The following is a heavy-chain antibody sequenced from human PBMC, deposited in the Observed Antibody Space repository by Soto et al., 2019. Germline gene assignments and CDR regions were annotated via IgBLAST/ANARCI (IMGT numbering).Heavy chain of an antibody. J-gene: IGHJ6*02. D-gene: IGHD6-19*01. CDR3: ARDREAGYNFYYGMDV. CDR2: IYTSASI. V-gene: IGHV4-4*07. CDR1: GADINTYS. Sequence: SETLSLTCSVSGADINTYSWTWIRQPAGKGLEWIGRIYTSASINYNPSLKGRVTSSVDTSTNQVSLRLASMTAADTAIYYCARDREAGYNFYYGMDVWGQGTTVTVSS.